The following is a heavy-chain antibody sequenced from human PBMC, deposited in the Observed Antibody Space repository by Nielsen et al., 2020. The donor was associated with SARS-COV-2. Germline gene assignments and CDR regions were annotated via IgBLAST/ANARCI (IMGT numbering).Heavy chain of an antibody. CDR1: GFTFSSYW. V-gene: IGHV3-74*01. CDR2: INSDGSST. Sequence: GESLKISCAASGFTFSSYWMHWVRQAPGKGLVWVSRINSDGSSTSYADSVKGRFTISRDNAKNTLYLQMNSLRAEGTAVYYCARAFEELGYCSSTSCPFDYWGQGTLVTVSS. J-gene: IGHJ4*02. CDR3: ARAFEELGYCSSTSCPFDY. D-gene: IGHD2-2*01.